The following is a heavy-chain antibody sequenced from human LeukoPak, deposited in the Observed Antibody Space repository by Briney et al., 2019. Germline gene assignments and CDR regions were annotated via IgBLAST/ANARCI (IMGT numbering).Heavy chain of an antibody. J-gene: IGHJ5*02. Sequence: PSETLSLTCAVSGYSISSGYYWGWIRQPPGKGLEWIGSIYHSGSTYYNPSLKSRVTISVDTSKNQFSLKLSSVTAAGTAVYYCARDHNWFDPWGQGTLVTVSS. CDR3: ARDHNWFDP. CDR2: IYHSGST. CDR1: GYSISSGYY. V-gene: IGHV4-38-2*02.